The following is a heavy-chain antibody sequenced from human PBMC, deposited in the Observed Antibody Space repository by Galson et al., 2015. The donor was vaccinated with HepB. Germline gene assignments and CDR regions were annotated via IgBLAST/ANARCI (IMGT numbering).Heavy chain of an antibody. Sequence: SLRLSCAASGFTVSSNYMSWVRQAPGKGLEWVSVIYSGGSTYYADSVKGRLTISRDNSKNTLYLQMNSLRAEDTAVYYCARVAFSSWYRYFDYWGQGTLVTVSS. D-gene: IGHD6-13*01. J-gene: IGHJ4*02. CDR1: GFTVSSNY. CDR3: ARVAFSSWYRYFDY. CDR2: IYSGGST. V-gene: IGHV3-66*02.